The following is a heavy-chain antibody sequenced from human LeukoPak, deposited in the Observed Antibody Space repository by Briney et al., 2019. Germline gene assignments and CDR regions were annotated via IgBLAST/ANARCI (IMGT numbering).Heavy chain of an antibody. CDR2: ISGSGGST. V-gene: IGHV3-23*01. CDR1: GFTFSSYA. J-gene: IGHJ4*02. CDR3: AKGILRYFEWLRIASDY. Sequence: GGSLRLSCAASGFTFSSYAMSWVRQAPGKGLEWVSAISGSGGSTYYADSVKGRFTISRDNSKNTLYLQMNSLRAEDTAVYYCAKGILRYFEWLRIASDYWGQGTLVTVSS. D-gene: IGHD3-9*01.